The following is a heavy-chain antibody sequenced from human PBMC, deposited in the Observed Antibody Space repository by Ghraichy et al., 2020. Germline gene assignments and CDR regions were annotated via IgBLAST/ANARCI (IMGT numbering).Heavy chain of an antibody. Sequence: GGSLRLSCAASGFTFDDYAMHWVRQAPGKGLEWVSGISWNSGSIGYADSVKGRFTISRDNAKNSLYLQMNSLRAEDTALYYCAKDIKRSSGTAWGIDYYYGMDVWGQGTTVTVSS. CDR3: AKDIKRSSGTAWGIDYYYGMDV. V-gene: IGHV3-9*01. D-gene: IGHD6-19*01. CDR1: GFTFDDYA. J-gene: IGHJ6*02. CDR2: ISWNSGSI.